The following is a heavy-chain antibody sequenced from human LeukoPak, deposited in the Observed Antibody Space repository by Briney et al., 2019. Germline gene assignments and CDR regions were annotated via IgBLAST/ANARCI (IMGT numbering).Heavy chain of an antibody. CDR3: ARLQYCSGTSCYWFDP. J-gene: IGHJ5*02. D-gene: IGHD2-2*01. CDR1: GGSISSGLYS. V-gene: IGHV4-30-2*01. Sequence: SETLSLTCDVSGGSISSGLYSWSWIRQPLGKGLEWIGYVYHTGSTYYNPSLKSRVTISVDTSKNQFSLRLSSVTAADTAVYYCARLQYCSGTSCYWFDPWGQGTLVTVSS. CDR2: VYHTGST.